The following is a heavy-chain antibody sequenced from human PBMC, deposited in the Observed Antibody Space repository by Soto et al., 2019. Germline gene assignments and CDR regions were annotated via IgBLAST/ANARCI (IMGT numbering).Heavy chain of an antibody. J-gene: IGHJ1*01. V-gene: IGHV2-5*02. D-gene: IGHD2-21*02. Sequence: QITLKESGPTLVKPTQTLTLTCTFSGFSLRTSGVGVGWIRQPPGKAPEWLALIYWDDDKRYSPSLKSRLTITKDTSRNQVVLTMTNMDPVDTATYYCVYRKGDHEYFQHWGQGTLVTVSS. CDR2: IYWDDDK. CDR3: VYRKGDHEYFQH. CDR1: GFSLRTSGVG.